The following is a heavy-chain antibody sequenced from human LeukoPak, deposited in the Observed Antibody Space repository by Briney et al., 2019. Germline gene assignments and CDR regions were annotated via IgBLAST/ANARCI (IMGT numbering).Heavy chain of an antibody. D-gene: IGHD4-23*01. V-gene: IGHV4-31*03. CDR1: GDSISRGGYY. J-gene: IGHJ2*01. Sequence: TPSLTCTVSGDSISRGGYYWSWISQQPGKGLEWLGYHYYSGSTYYNPSLKRRVTIAVDTSKNQFSLKLSSVTAADTAVYYCARVIPSTGVRHWYFDLWGRGTLVTVSS. CDR2: HYYSGST. CDR3: ARVIPSTGVRHWYFDL.